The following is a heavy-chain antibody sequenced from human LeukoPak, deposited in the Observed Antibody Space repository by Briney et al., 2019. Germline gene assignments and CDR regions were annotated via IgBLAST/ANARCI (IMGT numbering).Heavy chain of an antibody. CDR1: GFTVSNSW. Sequence: GGSLRLSCAASGFTVSNSWMTWGRQAPGKGLEWVANVRQQGTENDYVDSVRGRFTISRDNAKNALYLQMNSLRAEDTAVYYCARGGQPGGFDYWGQGTLVTVSS. V-gene: IGHV3-7*05. D-gene: IGHD2-2*01. CDR3: ARGGQPGGFDY. J-gene: IGHJ4*02. CDR2: VRQQGTEN.